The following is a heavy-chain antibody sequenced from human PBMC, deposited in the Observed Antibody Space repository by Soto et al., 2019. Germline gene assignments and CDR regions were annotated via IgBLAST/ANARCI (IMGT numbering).Heavy chain of an antibody. D-gene: IGHD6-13*01. Sequence: SETLSLTCTVSGGSISSYYWSWIRQPPGKGLEWIGYIYYSGSTNYNPSLKSRVTISVDTSKNQFSLKLSSVTAADTAVYYCARHGTFRRGPPIAAAGSSVHYFDYWGQGTLVTVSS. CDR1: GGSISSYY. CDR2: IYYSGST. V-gene: IGHV4-59*08. CDR3: ARHGTFRRGPPIAAAGSSVHYFDY. J-gene: IGHJ4*02.